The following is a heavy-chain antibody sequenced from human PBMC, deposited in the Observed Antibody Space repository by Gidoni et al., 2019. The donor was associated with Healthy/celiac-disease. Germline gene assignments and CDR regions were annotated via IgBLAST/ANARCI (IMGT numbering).Heavy chain of an antibody. CDR2: INHSGST. CDR1: GGSFSGYY. V-gene: IGHV4-34*01. J-gene: IGHJ5*02. CDR3: ARGSWFDP. Sequence: QVQLQQWGAGLLKPSETLSLTCAVYGGSFSGYYWSWIRQPPGKGLEWIGEINHSGSTHYNPSLKSRVTISVDTSKNQFSLKLSSVTAADTAVYYCARGSWFDPWGQGTLVTVSS.